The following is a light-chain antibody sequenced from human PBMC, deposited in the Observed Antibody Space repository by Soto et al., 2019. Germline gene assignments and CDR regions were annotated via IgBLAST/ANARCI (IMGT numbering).Light chain of an antibody. Sequence: IVFTQSPVTLSFSPGERATLSCRASQSITNNSAWYQQKPGQPPRLLIYGASTRATGIPARFSGSASGTDFTLVISRVGPEDSAVYYCQQYGNSPRTFGRGTKVDIK. CDR2: GAS. CDR1: QSITNN. V-gene: IGKV3-20*01. CDR3: QQYGNSPRT. J-gene: IGKJ4*01.